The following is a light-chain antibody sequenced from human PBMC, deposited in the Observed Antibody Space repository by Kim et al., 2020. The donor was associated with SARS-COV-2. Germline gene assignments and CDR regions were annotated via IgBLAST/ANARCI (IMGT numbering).Light chain of an antibody. J-gene: IGKJ1*01. CDR2: KAS. CDR1: QSISSW. Sequence: ASGGDRVTITCRASQSISSWLAWYQQKPGKAPKLLIYKASSLESGVPSRFSGSGSGTEFTLTISSLQPDDFATYYCQQYNSYPWTFGQGTKVEIK. V-gene: IGKV1-5*03. CDR3: QQYNSYPWT.